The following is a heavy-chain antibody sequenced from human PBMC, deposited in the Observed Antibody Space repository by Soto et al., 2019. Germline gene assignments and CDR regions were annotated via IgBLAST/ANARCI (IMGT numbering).Heavy chain of an antibody. CDR2: ISGSGGST. Sequence: EMQLLESGGGLVQPGGSLRLSCAASGFTFSSFAMSWVRQAPGKGLDWVSAISGSGGSTYSADSVKGRFTISRDNSKNTLYLQMSSLRAEDTAVYYCARQTPTGEEDYWGQGTLVTVSS. CDR1: GFTFSSFA. D-gene: IGHD7-27*01. J-gene: IGHJ4*02. V-gene: IGHV3-23*01. CDR3: ARQTPTGEEDY.